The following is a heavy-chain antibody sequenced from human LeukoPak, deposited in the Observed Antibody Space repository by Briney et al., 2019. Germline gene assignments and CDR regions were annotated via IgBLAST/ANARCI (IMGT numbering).Heavy chain of an antibody. CDR3: ASGSGGDGYNYVADY. J-gene: IGHJ4*02. Sequence: PSETLSLTCTVSGGSISSSSYYWGWIRQPPGKGLEWIGSIYYSGSTYYNPSLKSRVTISVDTSKNQFSLKLSSVTAADTAVYYCASGSGGDGYNYVADYWGQGTLVTVSS. CDR2: IYYSGST. V-gene: IGHV4-39*01. CDR1: GGSISSSSYY. D-gene: IGHD5-24*01.